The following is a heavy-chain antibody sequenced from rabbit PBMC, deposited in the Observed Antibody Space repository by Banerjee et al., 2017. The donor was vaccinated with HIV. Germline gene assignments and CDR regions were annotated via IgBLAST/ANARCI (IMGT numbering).Heavy chain of an antibody. V-gene: IGHV1S45*01. CDR1: GFSFSNKYV. J-gene: IGHJ4*01. Sequence: QEQLEESGGDLVKPEGSLTLTCTASGFSFSNKYVMCWVRQAPGKGLEYIGWIDTGGSAYYASWVNGRFTISSDNAQNTVDLQMNSLTAADTATYFCARSYSGYAAYGYGHFNLWGPGTLVTVS. CDR2: IDTGGSA. CDR3: ARSYSGYAAYGYGHFNL. D-gene: IGHD7-1*01.